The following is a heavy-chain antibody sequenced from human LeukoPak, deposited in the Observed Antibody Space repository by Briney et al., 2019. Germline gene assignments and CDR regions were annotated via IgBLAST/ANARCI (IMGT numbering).Heavy chain of an antibody. V-gene: IGHV1-24*01. D-gene: IGHD3-9*01. CDR3: ATQPSYDILTGYSY. J-gene: IGHJ4*02. CDR2: FDPEDGET. Sequence: ASVKVSCKVSGYTLTELSMHWVRQAPGKGLEWMGGFDPEDGETIYAQKFQGRVTMTEDTSTDTAYMELSSLRSEDTAVYYCATQPSYDILTGYSYWGQGTLVAVSS. CDR1: GYTLTELS.